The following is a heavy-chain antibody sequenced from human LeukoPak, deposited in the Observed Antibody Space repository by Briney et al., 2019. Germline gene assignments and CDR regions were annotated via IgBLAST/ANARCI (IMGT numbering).Heavy chain of an antibody. CDR3: ARAALVGAPYYFDY. J-gene: IGHJ4*02. CDR1: GGSFSGYY. Sequence: SETLSLTCAVYGGSFSGYYWSWIRQPPGKGLEWIGEINHSGSTNYNPSLKSRVTISVDTSKNQFSLKLSSVTAADTAAYYCARAALVGAPYYFDYWGQGTLVTVSS. D-gene: IGHD1-26*01. CDR2: INHSGST. V-gene: IGHV4-34*01.